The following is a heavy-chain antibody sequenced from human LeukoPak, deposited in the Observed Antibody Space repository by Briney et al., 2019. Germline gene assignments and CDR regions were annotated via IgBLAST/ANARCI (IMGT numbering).Heavy chain of an antibody. CDR3: ARGRNNWNYFGI. D-gene: IGHD1-7*01. V-gene: IGHV1-46*02. CDR2: INPSGGST. CDR1: GYIFNNFY. Sequence: ASVKVSCKASGYIFNNFYMQWVRQVPGQGLEWMGIINPSGGSTTYAQKFQGRVTLTRDMSTSTVHMELSSLRSEDTALYYCARGRNNWNYFGIWGQGTLVTVSS. J-gene: IGHJ3*02.